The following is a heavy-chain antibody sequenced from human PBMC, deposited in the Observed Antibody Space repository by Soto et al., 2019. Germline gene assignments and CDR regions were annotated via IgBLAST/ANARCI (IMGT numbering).Heavy chain of an antibody. CDR1: SGSFSGYF. CDR3: ARGWGRIFDY. Sequence: PSDTLSLTCAVYSGSFSGYFWSWIRQPPGKGLECIGEINHSGSTNYNPSLKSRVTISVDTSKNQFSLKLRSVTAADTAVYYCARGWGRIFDYWGQGTLVTVS. V-gene: IGHV4-34*01. J-gene: IGHJ4*02. D-gene: IGHD7-27*01. CDR2: INHSGST.